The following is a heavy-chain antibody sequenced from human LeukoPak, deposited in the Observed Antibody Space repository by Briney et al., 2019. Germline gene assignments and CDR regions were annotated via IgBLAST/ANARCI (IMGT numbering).Heavy chain of an antibody. V-gene: IGHV4-4*02. J-gene: IGHJ5*01. Sequence: SETLSLTCTVSGGSISRSNLWTRVRQPPEKGLEWIGEIYHSGSTNYNSSLKSRVTISVDESKNQFSLKLSSVTAADTAVYYCASRSGGYYWFDSWGQGTLVTVSS. CDR1: GGSISRSNL. CDR2: IYHSGST. D-gene: IGHD3-22*01. CDR3: ASRSGGYYWFDS.